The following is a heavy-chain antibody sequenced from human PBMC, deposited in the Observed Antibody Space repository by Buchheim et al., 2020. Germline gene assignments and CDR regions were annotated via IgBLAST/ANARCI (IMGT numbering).Heavy chain of an antibody. CDR3: ARERGWLQIDY. CDR1: GFTFSSYW. V-gene: IGHV3-7*01. Sequence: EVQLVESGGGLVQPGGSLRLSCAASGFTFSSYWISWVRQAPGKGLEWVANIKGDGSEKYYVDSVKGRFTISRDNAKSTFFLKMNSLRAGETAVYYCARERGWLQIDYWGQGTL. CDR2: IKGDGSEK. J-gene: IGHJ4*02. D-gene: IGHD6-19*01.